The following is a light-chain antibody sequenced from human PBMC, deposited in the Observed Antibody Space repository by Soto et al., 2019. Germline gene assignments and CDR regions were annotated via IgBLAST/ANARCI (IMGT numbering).Light chain of an antibody. J-gene: IGKJ2*01. CDR1: QSVSSNY. CDR2: GAS. CDR3: QHCDNLPLFT. V-gene: IGKV3-20*01. Sequence: ESVLTQSPGTLSLSAGERATLSCRASQSVSSNYLAWYQQKPGQAPRLLIYGASSRATGVPDRFSGSGSGTEFTLTISGLEPEDFAVYYCQHCDNLPLFTFGQGTRLEI.